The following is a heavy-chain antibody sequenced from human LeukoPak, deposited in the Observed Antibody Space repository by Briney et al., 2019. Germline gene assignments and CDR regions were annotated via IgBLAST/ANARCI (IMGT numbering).Heavy chain of an antibody. J-gene: IGHJ4*02. D-gene: IGHD6-19*01. V-gene: IGHV4-34*01. CDR2: INHSGST. CDR1: GGSFKGYY. CDR3: ARGGRGWPAGGSFDY. Sequence: PSETLSLTCAVYGGSFKGYYWSWIRQPPGKGLGWVGEINHSGSTNYNPSLKSRVTISVDTSKNQFSLKLSSVTAADTAVYYCARGGRGWPAGGSFDYWGQGTLVTVSS.